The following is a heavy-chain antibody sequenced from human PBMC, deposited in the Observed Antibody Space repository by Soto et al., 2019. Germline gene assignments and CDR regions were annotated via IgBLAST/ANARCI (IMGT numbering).Heavy chain of an antibody. D-gene: IGHD3-10*01. J-gene: IGHJ6*02. V-gene: IGHV1-69*13. CDR2: IIPIFGTA. Sequence: SVKVSCKASGGTFSSYAISWVRQAPGQGLQWMGGIIPIFGTANYAQKFQGRVTITADESTSTAYMELSSLRSEDTAVYYCARDLVSMVREVINYYHDGMDGWGQGTTVPVSS. CDR1: GGTFSSYA. CDR3: ARDLVSMVREVINYYHDGMDG.